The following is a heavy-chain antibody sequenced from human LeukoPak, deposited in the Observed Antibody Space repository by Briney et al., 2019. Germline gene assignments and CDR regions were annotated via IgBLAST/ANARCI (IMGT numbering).Heavy chain of an antibody. CDR2: ISAYNGNT. D-gene: IGHD2-21*01. J-gene: IGHJ4*02. Sequence: GASVKVSCKASGYTFTSYDINWVRHAPGQGLEWMGWISAYNGNTNYAQKLQGRVTMTTDRSTSTAYMELRSLRSDDTAVYYCARDFPTSDWPKIDYWGQGTLVTVSS. CDR3: ARDFPTSDWPKIDY. CDR1: GYTFTSYD. V-gene: IGHV1-18*01.